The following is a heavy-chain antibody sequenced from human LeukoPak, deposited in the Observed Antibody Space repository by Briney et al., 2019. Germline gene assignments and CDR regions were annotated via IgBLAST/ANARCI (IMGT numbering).Heavy chain of an antibody. CDR2: IIPIFGTA. Sequence: SVKVSCKASGGTFSSYAISWVRQAPGQGLEWMGGIIPIFGTANYAQKFQGRVTITADESTSTAYMELSSLRSEDTAAYYCARLMTTTSRLDFNWFDPWGQGTLVTVSS. CDR1: GGTFSSYA. J-gene: IGHJ5*02. CDR3: ARLMTTTSRLDFNWFDP. D-gene: IGHD3/OR15-3a*01. V-gene: IGHV1-69*01.